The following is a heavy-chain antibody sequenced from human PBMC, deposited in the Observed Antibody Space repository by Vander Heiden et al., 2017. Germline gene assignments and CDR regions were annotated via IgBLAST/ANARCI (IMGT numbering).Heavy chain of an antibody. CDR2: ISYDGSNK. CDR3: AAVYDTLDY. CDR1: GFTFSSYG. V-gene: IGHV3-30*03. Sequence: QVQLVESGGGVVQPGRSLRLSCAASGFTFSSYGMHWVRQAPGKGLEWVAVISYDGSNKYYADSVKGRFTISRDNSKNTLYLQMNSLRAEDTAVYYCAAVYDTLDYWGQGTLVTVSS. J-gene: IGHJ4*02. D-gene: IGHD3-9*01.